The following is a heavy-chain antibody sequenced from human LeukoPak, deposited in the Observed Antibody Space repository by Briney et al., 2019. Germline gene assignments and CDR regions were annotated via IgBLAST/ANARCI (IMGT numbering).Heavy chain of an antibody. CDR3: ARIGAGSSRDY. CDR1: GFTFSNFA. D-gene: IGHD6-13*01. CDR2: IVGSSST. Sequence: GGSLRLSCAASGFTFSNFAMTWVRQAPGKGLEWVSFIVGSSSTYYADSLKGRFTISRDNAKNSLYLQMNSLRAEDTAVYYCARIGAGSSRDYWGQGTLVTVSS. J-gene: IGHJ4*02. V-gene: IGHV3-21*01.